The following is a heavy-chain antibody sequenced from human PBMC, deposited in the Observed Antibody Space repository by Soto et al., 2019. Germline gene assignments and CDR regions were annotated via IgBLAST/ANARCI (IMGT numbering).Heavy chain of an antibody. CDR3: ARGLGQSITIFGVVPSYNWFDP. Sequence: ASVKVSCKASGYTFTDYYIHWVRQAPGQGLEWMGWINPNSGGINYAQKFQGRVTVTRDTSVTTGYMELSRLRSDDTAVYYCARGLGQSITIFGVVPSYNWFDPWGQGTLVTVSS. CDR2: INPNSGGI. D-gene: IGHD3-3*01. J-gene: IGHJ5*02. CDR1: GYTFTDYY. V-gene: IGHV1-2*02.